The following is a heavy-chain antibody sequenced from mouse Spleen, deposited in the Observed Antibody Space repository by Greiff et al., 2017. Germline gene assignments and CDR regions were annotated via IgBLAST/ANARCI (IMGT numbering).Heavy chain of an antibody. V-gene: IGHV1-54*01. D-gene: IGHD3-1*01. CDR3: ARWGYASFAY. CDR1: GYAFTNYL. J-gene: IGHJ3*01. CDR2: INPGSGGT. Sequence: VQLQQSGAELMRPGTSVMVSCKASGYAFTNYLIEWVKQRPGQGLEWIGVINPGSGGTNYNEKFKGKATLTADKSSSTAYMQLSSLTSEDSAVYFCARWGYASFAYWGQGTLVTVSA.